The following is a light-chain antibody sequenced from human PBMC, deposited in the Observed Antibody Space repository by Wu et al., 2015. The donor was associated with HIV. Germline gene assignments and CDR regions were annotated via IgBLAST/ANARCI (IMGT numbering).Light chain of an antibody. V-gene: IGKV1-6*01. J-gene: IGKJ1*01. Sequence: AIQMTQSPSSLSASVGDRVTITCRASQAIRDDLGWYQQKPGKAPKLLIYGASSLQSGVPSRFSGSRSGTDFTLTISSLQPEDFATYYCLQDYNYPRTFGQGTKVEIK. CDR2: GAS. CDR3: LQDYNYPRT. CDR1: QAIRDD.